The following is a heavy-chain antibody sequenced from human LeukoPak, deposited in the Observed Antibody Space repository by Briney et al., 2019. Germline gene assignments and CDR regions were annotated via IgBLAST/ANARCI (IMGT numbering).Heavy chain of an antibody. CDR3: ARICGGDCYYYYYYGMDV. CDR1: GGSISSSSYY. J-gene: IGHJ6*02. D-gene: IGHD2-21*02. CDR2: IYYSGST. Sequence: RSETLSLTCTVSGGSISSSSYYWGWIRQPPGKGLEWIGRIYYSGSTYYNPSLKSRVTISVDTSKNQFSLKLSSVTAADTAVYYCARICGGDCYYYYYYGMDVWGQGTTVTVSS. V-gene: IGHV4-39*01.